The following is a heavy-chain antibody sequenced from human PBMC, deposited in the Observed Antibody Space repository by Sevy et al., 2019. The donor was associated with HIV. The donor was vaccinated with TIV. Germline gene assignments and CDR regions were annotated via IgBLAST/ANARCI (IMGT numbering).Heavy chain of an antibody. CDR2: INWNSGTV. Sequence: SLRLSCAASGFTFDDYAMHWVRQGPGKGLEWVSTINWNSGTVDYADSVKGRFTVSRDNAKNSLYIQMNSLRGEDTALYYCVKDLTVTTSEGDFHYGMDVWGQGTTVTVSS. D-gene: IGHD4-4*01. V-gene: IGHV3-9*01. CDR3: VKDLTVTTSEGDFHYGMDV. CDR1: GFTFDDYA. J-gene: IGHJ6*02.